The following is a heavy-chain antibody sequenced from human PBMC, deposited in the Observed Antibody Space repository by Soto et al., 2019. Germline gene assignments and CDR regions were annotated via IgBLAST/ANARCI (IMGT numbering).Heavy chain of an antibody. CDR1: GGSISSYY. Sequence: PSEALSLTCTVSGGSISSYYWSWIRQPPGKGLEWIGYIYYSGSTIYSPSLKSRVTISVDTSKNQFSLKLISVTVADTAVYYCARARYDSSGYYYFDYWGQGTLVTVSS. CDR2: IYYSGST. V-gene: IGHV4-59*01. CDR3: ARARYDSSGYYYFDY. D-gene: IGHD3-22*01. J-gene: IGHJ4*02.